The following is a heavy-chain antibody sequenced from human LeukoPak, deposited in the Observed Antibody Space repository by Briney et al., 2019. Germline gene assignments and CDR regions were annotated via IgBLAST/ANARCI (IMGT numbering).Heavy chain of an antibody. CDR1: GHTLTELS. Sequence: ASVKVSCKVSGHTLTELSMHWVRQAPGKGLEWMGGFDPEDGETIYAQKFQGRVTMTEDTSTDTAYMELSSLRSEDTAVYYCATSLIAAALKDYWGQGTLVTVSS. D-gene: IGHD6-13*01. CDR2: FDPEDGET. V-gene: IGHV1-24*01. J-gene: IGHJ4*02. CDR3: ATSLIAAALKDY.